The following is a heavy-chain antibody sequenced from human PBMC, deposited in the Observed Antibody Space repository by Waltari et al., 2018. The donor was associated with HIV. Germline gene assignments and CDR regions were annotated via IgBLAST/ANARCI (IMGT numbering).Heavy chain of an antibody. CDR2: INHSGTV. V-gene: IGHV4-34*01. CDR3: ARWRGHFDV. Sequence: QVELQQWRGRLVLKPSETLSLACALSGGSLTVNYRSRIRQGPGTGPEWMAEINHSGTVNYKPSLRRRITISFDMPSNQLSLRLTSVTAADSAAYYWARWRGHFDVWGRGTLVTVS. CDR1: GGSLTVNY. D-gene: IGHD3-3*01. J-gene: IGHJ2*01.